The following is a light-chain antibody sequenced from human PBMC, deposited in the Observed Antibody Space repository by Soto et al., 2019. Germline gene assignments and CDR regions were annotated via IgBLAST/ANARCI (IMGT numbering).Light chain of an antibody. Sequence: EILLTQSPGMLSLSPGEIASLSWWASQSITSSFLAWYQQKPGQAPRLLIYGASSRATGIPDRFSGTGSETDFTLTINRLEPEDFAVYYCQQYENSPITFGQGTRLEIK. CDR1: QSITSSF. CDR2: GAS. V-gene: IGKV3-20*01. CDR3: QQYENSPIT. J-gene: IGKJ5*01.